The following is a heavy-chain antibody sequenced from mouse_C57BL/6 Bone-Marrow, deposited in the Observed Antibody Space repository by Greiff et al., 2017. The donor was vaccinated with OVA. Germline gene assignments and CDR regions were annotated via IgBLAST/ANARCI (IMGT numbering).Heavy chain of an antibody. J-gene: IGHJ2*01. CDR1: GYTFTSYW. D-gene: IGHD2-3*01. CDR3: ARLYDGYYPDY. V-gene: IGHV1-64*01. Sequence: QVQLQQPGAELVKPGASVKLSCKASGYTFTSYWMHWVKQRPGQGLEWIGMIHPNSGSTNYNEKFKSKATLTVDKSSSTAYMQLSSLTSEDSAVYDCARLYDGYYPDYWGQGTTLTVSS. CDR2: IHPNSGST.